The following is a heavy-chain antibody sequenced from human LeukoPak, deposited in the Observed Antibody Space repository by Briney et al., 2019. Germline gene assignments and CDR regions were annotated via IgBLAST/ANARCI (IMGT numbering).Heavy chain of an antibody. CDR1: GGSINNYY. V-gene: IGHV4-59*01. CDR2: IYYSGST. D-gene: IGHD1-26*01. Sequence: SEPLSLTCTVSGGSINNYYWSWIRQPPGKGLEWIGFIYYSGSTNYNPSLKSRVTISVDTSKNQFSLKLSSVTAADTAVYYCARHLRGAPVAAYFDYWGQGTLVTVSS. CDR3: ARHLRGAPVAAYFDY. J-gene: IGHJ4*02.